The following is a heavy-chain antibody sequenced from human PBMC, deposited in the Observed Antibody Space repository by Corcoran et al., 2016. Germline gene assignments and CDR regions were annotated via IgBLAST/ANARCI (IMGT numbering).Heavy chain of an antibody. V-gene: IGHV4-39*07. J-gene: IGHJ4*02. CDR3: ARGGTRELWLYYDFDY. Sequence: QLQLQKSGPGLLKTSETLSLTCTVSCGSIGISAYFCGWIPQPPGNGLEWIGSIYYSGRTYYNPSLKSRVTISGVTSTNQFSLKVSSVTAAGTGVYFWARGGTRELWLYYDFDYWGQGAQVTGSS. CDR2: IYYSGRT. D-gene: IGHD3-10*01. CDR1: CGSIGISAYF.